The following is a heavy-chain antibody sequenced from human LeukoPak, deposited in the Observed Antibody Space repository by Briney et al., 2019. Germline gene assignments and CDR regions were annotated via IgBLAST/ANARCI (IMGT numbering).Heavy chain of an antibody. Sequence: SETLSLTCTVSGGSISSSSYYWGWIRQPPGKGLEWIGSIYYSGGTYYNPSLKSRVTMSVDTSKNQFSLKLSSVTAADTAVYYCARPGASGDYIDYWGQGTLVTVSS. CDR3: ARPGASGDYIDY. CDR1: GGSISSSSYY. J-gene: IGHJ4*02. V-gene: IGHV4-39*01. D-gene: IGHD3-10*01. CDR2: IYYSGGT.